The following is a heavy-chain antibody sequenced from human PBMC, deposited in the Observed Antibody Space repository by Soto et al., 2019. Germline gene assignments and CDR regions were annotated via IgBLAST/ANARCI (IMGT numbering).Heavy chain of an antibody. CDR1: GFTFSSYA. V-gene: IGHV3-23*01. CDR3: TKDLGGGWIHYNCFDP. Sequence: GGSLRLSCVASGFTFSSYAMSWVRQTPGKGLEWVSAISTGGSNTFYADSVKGRFTISRDNSKNTLYLQMNSLRAVDTALYFWTKDLGGGWIHYNCFDPGAREPWSPSPQ. CDR2: ISTGGSNT. J-gene: IGHJ5*02. D-gene: IGHD6-19*01.